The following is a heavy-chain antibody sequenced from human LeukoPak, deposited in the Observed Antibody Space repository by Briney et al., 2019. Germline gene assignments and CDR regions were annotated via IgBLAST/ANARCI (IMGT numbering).Heavy chain of an antibody. D-gene: IGHD2-21*01. CDR1: GGTFSTHA. CDR2: IIPMFGA. Sequence: GASVKVSCRAPGGTFSTHAVSWVRQAPGQGLEWMGGIIPMFGANYAQNFRGRVTITTDESTSTAYMELSSLRSEDTAVYLCAWMSVIGPSQFDFWGQGTLVTVSS. V-gene: IGHV1-69*05. CDR3: AWMSVIGPSQFDF. J-gene: IGHJ4*02.